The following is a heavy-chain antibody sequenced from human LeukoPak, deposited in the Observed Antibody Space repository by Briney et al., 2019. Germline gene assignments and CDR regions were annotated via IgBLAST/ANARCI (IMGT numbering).Heavy chain of an antibody. CDR1: GGSISTYY. V-gene: IGHV4-59*01. CDR3: ARYIVSYPHDAFDI. Sequence: SETLSLTCTDSGGSISTYYWSWIRQPPGKGLEWIGYVYYSGSTNSNPSLKSRVIISVDTSKKQFSLKLSSVTAADTAFYYCARYIVSYPHDAFDIWGQGTMVTVSS. D-gene: IGHD1-26*01. CDR2: VYYSGST. J-gene: IGHJ3*02.